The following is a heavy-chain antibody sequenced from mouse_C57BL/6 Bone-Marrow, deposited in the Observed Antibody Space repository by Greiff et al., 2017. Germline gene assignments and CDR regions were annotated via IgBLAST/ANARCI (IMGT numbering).Heavy chain of an antibody. CDR1: GFNIKDDY. Sequence: EVQLQQSGAELVRPGASVKLSCTASGFNIKDDYMHWVKQRPEQGLEWIGWIDPESGDTEYASKFQGKATITADTSSNTAYLQLSSLTSEDTAVYYCTTTVVDRYYFDYWGQGTTLTVSS. J-gene: IGHJ2*01. V-gene: IGHV14-4*01. CDR2: IDPESGDT. D-gene: IGHD1-1*01. CDR3: TTTVVDRYYFDY.